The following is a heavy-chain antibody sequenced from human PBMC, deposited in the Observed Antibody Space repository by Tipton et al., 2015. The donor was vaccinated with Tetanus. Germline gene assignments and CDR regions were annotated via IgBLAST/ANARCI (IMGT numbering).Heavy chain of an antibody. CDR3: ARRLAGPGGHFDS. J-gene: IGHJ4*02. Sequence: TLSLTCTVSGDSIATSSNHWGWIRQSPEKGLEWIGNVHYTGRTFYNPPVKRRVTVSVDTSKNLFSLSLSSVTATDTAVYYCARRLAGPGGHFDSWGQGALVSV. D-gene: IGHD3-3*02. V-gene: IGHV4-39*01. CDR1: GDSIATSSNH. CDR2: VHYTGRT.